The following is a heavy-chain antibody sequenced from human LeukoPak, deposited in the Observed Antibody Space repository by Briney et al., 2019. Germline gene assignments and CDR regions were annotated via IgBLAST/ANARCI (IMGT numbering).Heavy chain of an antibody. CDR2: ISSDGSST. CDR3: ARDQRVTGRPDIDY. J-gene: IGHJ4*02. D-gene: IGHD6-6*01. V-gene: IGHV3-74*03. CDR1: GLTFRNHW. Sequence: GGSLRLSCAASGLTFRNHWMHWVRQTPGKGLVSVSRISSDGSSTTYADSVKGRFTISRDNAKNTLYLQMNNLRAEDTAMYYCARDQRVTGRPDIDYWGQGTLVIVSS.